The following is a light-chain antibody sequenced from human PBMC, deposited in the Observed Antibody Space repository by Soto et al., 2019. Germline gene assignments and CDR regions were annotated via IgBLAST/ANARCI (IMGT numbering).Light chain of an antibody. CDR1: SSDVGGCKF. CDR3: SSCTPSSTLI. Sequence: QSVLTQPASVSGSPGQSITISCTGTSSDVGGCKFVSWYQQHPGKAPKLMIYEVVNRPSGVSNRFSASKSGNTASLTISGPQPEDEAHYYCSSCTPSSTLIFGGGTNLPVL. J-gene: IGLJ2*01. CDR2: EVV. V-gene: IGLV2-14*01.